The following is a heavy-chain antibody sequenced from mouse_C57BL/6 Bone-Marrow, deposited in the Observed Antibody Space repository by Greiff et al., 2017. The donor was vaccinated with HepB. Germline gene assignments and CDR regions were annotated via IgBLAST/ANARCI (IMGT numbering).Heavy chain of an antibody. CDR1: GYTFTDHT. CDR2: IYPRDGST. Sequence: VQLQESAAELVKPGASVKISCKVSGYTFTDHTIHWMKQRPEQGLEWIGYIYPRDGSTKYNEKFKGKATLTADKSSSTAYMQLNSLTSEDSAVDCCARPGWVYFDDWGQGTTLTVSS. D-gene: IGHD3-1*01. V-gene: IGHV1-78*01. J-gene: IGHJ2*01. CDR3: ARPGWVYFDD.